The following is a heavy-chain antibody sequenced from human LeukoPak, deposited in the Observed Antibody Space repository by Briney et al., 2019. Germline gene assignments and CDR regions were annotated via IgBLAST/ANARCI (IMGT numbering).Heavy chain of an antibody. CDR2: IYNSGNT. CDR1: GGSVNGNY. V-gene: IGHV4-59*02. J-gene: IGHJ6*02. D-gene: IGHD2-15*01. CDR3: ARFRARYCSGGSCYKGRSGYYYYGMDV. Sequence: SETLSLTCSVSGGSVNGNYWNWIRQPPGKALEWIGYIYNSGNTNYNPSLKSRVTMSLDTSRNHFSLELSSVTAADTAVYYCARFRARYCSGGSCYKGRSGYYYYGMDVWGQGTTVTVSS.